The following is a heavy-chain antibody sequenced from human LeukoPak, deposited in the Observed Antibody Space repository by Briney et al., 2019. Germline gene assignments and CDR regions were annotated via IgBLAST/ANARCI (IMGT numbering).Heavy chain of an antibody. J-gene: IGHJ4*02. D-gene: IGHD2-2*01. CDR3: AGRSIVVVPAAPFDY. Sequence: SQTLSLTCTVSGGSISSGDYYWSWIRQPPGKGLEWIGYIYYSGSTYYNPSLKSRVTISVDTSKNQFSLKLSSVAAADTAVYYCAGRSIVVVPAAPFDYWGQGTLVTVSS. V-gene: IGHV4-30-4*01. CDR1: GGSISSGDYY. CDR2: IYYSGST.